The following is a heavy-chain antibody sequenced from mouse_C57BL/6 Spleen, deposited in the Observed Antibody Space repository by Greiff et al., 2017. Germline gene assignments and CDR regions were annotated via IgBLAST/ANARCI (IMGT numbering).Heavy chain of an antibody. D-gene: IGHD1-1*01. CDR3: ARSYYGSYGGY. CDR1: GYTFTSYW. V-gene: IGHV1-69*01. J-gene: IGHJ2*01. CDR2: IDPSDSYT. Sequence: VQLQQPGAELVMPGASVKLSCKASGYTFTSYWMHWVKQRPGQGLEWIREIDPSDSYTNYNQKFKGKSTLTVDKSSSTAYMQLSSLTSEDSAVYYCARSYYGSYGGYWGQGTTLTVSS.